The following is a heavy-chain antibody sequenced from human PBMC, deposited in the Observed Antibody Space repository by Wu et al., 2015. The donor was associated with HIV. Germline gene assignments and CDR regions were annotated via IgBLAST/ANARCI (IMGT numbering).Heavy chain of an antibody. CDR2: ISAYNGNT. CDR3: ASNRACAGDCYSAFDY. Sequence: QVQLVQSGAEVKKPGASVKVSCKASGYTFTSYGISWVRQAPGQGLEWMGWISAYNGNTNYAQKFQGRVTMTTDTSTRTTYMELRSLRSDDTAVYYCASNRACAGDCYSAFDYWGQGTLVTVSS. J-gene: IGHJ4*02. D-gene: IGHD2-21*02. CDR1: GYTFTSYG. V-gene: IGHV1-18*01.